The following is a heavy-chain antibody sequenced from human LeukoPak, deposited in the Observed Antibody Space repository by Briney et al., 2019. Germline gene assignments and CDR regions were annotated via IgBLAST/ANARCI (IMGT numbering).Heavy chain of an antibody. CDR1: GYTFTAFY. J-gene: IGHJ5*02. V-gene: IGHV1-2*02. CDR2: IHPNSGAT. CDR3: ARSNVAVRRGDNWFDP. Sequence: ASVKVSCKASGYTFTAFYIHWVRQAPGQGLEWMGWIHPNSGATIYAQEFQGRFIVTRDTSISTAYMELNSLTSDDTAMYYCARSNVAVRRGDNWFDPWGQGTLVTVSS. D-gene: IGHD6-6*01.